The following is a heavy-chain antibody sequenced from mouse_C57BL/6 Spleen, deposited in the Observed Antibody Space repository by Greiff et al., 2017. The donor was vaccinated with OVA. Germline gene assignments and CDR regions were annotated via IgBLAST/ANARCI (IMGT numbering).Heavy chain of an antibody. V-gene: IGHV5-17*01. CDR1: GFTFSDYG. J-gene: IGHJ4*01. Sequence: EVKVVESGGGLVKPGGSLKLSCAASGFTFSDYGMHWVRQAPEKGLEWVAYISSGSSTIYYADTVKGRFTISRDNAKNTLFLQMTSLRSEDTAMYYCARGGSYRAMDYWGQGTSVTVSS. CDR2: ISSGSSTI. CDR3: ARGGSYRAMDY. D-gene: IGHD1-1*02.